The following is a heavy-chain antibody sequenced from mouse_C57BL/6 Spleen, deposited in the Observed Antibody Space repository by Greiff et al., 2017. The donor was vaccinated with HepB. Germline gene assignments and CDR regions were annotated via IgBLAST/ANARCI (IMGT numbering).Heavy chain of an antibody. D-gene: IGHD2-4*01. CDR1: GFSFTSYG. CDR2: IWGVGST. J-gene: IGHJ3*01. Sequence: VKLMESGPGLVAPSQSLSITCTVSGFSFTSYGVDWVRQSPGKGLEWLGVIWGVGSTNYNSAPKSRLSISKDNSKSQVFLKMNSLQTDDTAMYYCASDRGDYGFAYWGQGTLVTVSA. CDR3: ASDRGDYGFAY. V-gene: IGHV2-6*01.